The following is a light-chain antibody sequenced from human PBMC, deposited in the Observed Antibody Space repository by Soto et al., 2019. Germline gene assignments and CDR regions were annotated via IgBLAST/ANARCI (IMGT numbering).Light chain of an antibody. CDR3: TSYAVGDILL. J-gene: IGLJ3*02. V-gene: IGLV2-8*01. CDR1: GSDVGGSNY. CDR2: EVS. Sequence: QSVLTQPPSASGSPGQSVTISCTGTGSDVGGSNYVSWYQQHPGKVPKLVIFEVSQRPAGVTHRFSGSKSGNTASLTVSGLQPEDEADYYCTSYAVGDILLFRGGTKVTVL.